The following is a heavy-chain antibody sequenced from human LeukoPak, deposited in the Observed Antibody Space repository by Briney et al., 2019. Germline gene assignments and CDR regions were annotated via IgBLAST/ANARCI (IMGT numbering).Heavy chain of an antibody. J-gene: IGHJ4*02. CDR3: ARTGGSFYFHY. CDR2: INHSGST. D-gene: IGHD1-26*01. Sequence: SETLSLTCAVYGGSFSGYYWSWIRQPPGKGLEWIGEINHSGSTNYNPSLKSRVTISVDTSKNQFSLKLSSVTAADTAVYYCARTGGSFYFHYWGQGTLVTVSS. CDR1: GGSFSGYY. V-gene: IGHV4-34*01.